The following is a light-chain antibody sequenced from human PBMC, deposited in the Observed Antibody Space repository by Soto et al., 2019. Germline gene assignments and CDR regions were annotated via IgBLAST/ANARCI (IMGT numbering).Light chain of an antibody. CDR3: CSYAGSDIFV. CDR2: DVN. Sequence: QSALTQPRSVSGSPGQSVTISCTGSTSDIGTYDYVSWYQQYPGKAPKLIVFDVNKRPSGVPDRFSGSKSGSTASLTISGLQVEDEADYHCCSYAGSDIFVFGPGTKLTVL. CDR1: TSDIGTYDY. V-gene: IGLV2-11*01. J-gene: IGLJ1*01.